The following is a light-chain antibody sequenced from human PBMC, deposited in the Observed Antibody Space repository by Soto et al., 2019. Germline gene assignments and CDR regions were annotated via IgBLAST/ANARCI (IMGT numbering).Light chain of an antibody. V-gene: IGLV2-14*03. CDR3: SSWTSGAPYV. Sequence: QSVLTQPASVSGSPGQSITISCAGTSSDVGAYNYVSWYQHHPGKAPKLMIYDVNNRPSGDSNRFSGSKSGNTASLTISGLQAEDEADYYCSSWTSGAPYVSVSVTKVTVL. J-gene: IGLJ1*01. CDR1: SSDVGAYNY. CDR2: DVN.